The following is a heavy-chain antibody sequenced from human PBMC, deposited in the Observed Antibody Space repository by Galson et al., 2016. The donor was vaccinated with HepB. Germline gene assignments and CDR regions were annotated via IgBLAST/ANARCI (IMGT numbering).Heavy chain of an antibody. V-gene: IGHV4-39*01. CDR3: SRRDGGMGTTMLDY. CDR2: IYYSGST. Sequence: ETLSLTCTVSGDSISRSSYYWGWIRQSPGKGLEWIGSIYYSGSTSYNPSLKSRVTISLDTSNNQFSLKLSSVTAADAAVYYCSRRDGGMGTTMLDYWGQGTLVTVSS. D-gene: IGHD1-26*01. J-gene: IGHJ4*02. CDR1: GDSISRSSYY.